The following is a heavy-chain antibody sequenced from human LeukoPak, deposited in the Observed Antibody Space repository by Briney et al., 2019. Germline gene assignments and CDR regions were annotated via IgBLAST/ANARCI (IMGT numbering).Heavy chain of an antibody. CDR3: ARGRSCDY. Sequence: GGSLRLSCAASGFTFSNYHMNWVRQAPGKGLEWVSYISSSSFTIYYADSVKGRFTISRDNAKNSLYLQMDSLRAEDTAFYYCARGRSCDYWGQGTLVTVSS. V-gene: IGHV3-48*01. J-gene: IGHJ4*02. CDR1: GFTFSNYH. CDR2: ISSSSFTI. D-gene: IGHD2-15*01.